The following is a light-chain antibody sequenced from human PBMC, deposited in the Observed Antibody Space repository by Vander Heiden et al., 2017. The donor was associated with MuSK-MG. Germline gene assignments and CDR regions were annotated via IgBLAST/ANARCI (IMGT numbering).Light chain of an antibody. J-gene: IGLJ2*01. V-gene: IGLV3-21*02. Sequence: SYVLTQPPSVSVAPGQTARITCGGHNIGRKSVHWYQQKPGQAPVLVVHDDYDRPSGIPERFSGSNSGNAATLTISGVEAGDEADYYCQVWDSTSDHPLVVFGGGTKLTVL. CDR3: QVWDSTSDHPLVV. CDR1: NIGRKS. CDR2: DDY.